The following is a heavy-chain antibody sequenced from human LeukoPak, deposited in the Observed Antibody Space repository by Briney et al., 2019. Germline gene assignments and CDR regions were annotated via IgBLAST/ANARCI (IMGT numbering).Heavy chain of an antibody. J-gene: IGHJ5*02. Sequence: KTSETLSLTCTVSGGSISSSSYYWGWIRQPPGKGLEWIGSIYYSGSTYYSPSLKSRVTISVDTSKNQFSLKLSSVTAADTAVYYCARPVFGEYNWFDPWGQGTLVTVSS. V-gene: IGHV4-39*01. CDR2: IYYSGST. CDR1: GGSISSSSYY. CDR3: ARPVFGEYNWFDP. D-gene: IGHD3-10*01.